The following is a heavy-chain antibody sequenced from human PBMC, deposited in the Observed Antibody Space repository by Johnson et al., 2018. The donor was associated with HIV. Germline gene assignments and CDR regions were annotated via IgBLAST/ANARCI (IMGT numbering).Heavy chain of an antibody. Sequence: VQLVESGGGVVRPGGSLRLSCAASGFTFDDYGMSWVRQGPGKRLEWVSGIKWSGGSTGYADSVKARFMISRDNAKNTLDLQMNSLRAEDTAVYYCARDSDISLGVAGAFDIWGQGTMVTVSA. CDR2: IKWSGGST. CDR1: GFTFDDYG. V-gene: IGHV3-20*04. CDR3: ARDSDISLGVAGAFDI. J-gene: IGHJ3*02. D-gene: IGHD3-9*01.